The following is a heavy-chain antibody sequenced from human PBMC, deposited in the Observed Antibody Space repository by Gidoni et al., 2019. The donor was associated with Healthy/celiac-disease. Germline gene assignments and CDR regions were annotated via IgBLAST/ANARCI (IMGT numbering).Heavy chain of an antibody. V-gene: IGHV4-34*01. D-gene: IGHD6-19*01. CDR2: INHSGST. CDR3: ARELGSGWSLDFGY. J-gene: IGHJ4*02. Sequence: QVQLPQLRAVLLKPSATLSLTCAVYDGSFSGYYWSWIRQPPGKGLEWIGEINHSGSTNDNPSLKSRVTISVDTSKNQFSLKLSSVTAADTAVYYCARELGSGWSLDFGYWGQGTLVTVSS. CDR1: DGSFSGYY.